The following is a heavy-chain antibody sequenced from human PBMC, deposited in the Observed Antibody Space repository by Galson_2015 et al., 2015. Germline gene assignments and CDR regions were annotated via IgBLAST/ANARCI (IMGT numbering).Heavy chain of an antibody. J-gene: IGHJ3*01. D-gene: IGHD6-19*01. CDR2: INPNSGGT. V-gene: IGHV1-2*06. Sequence: SVKVSCKASGYTFIGYYIHWVRQAPGQGLEWMGRINPNSGGTNYAQKFQGRVTMTRDTSISTAYMELSRLSSDDTAVYYCARVTGYTSGRDAFEVWGQGALVAVSS. CDR3: ARVTGYTSGRDAFEV. CDR1: GYTFIGYY.